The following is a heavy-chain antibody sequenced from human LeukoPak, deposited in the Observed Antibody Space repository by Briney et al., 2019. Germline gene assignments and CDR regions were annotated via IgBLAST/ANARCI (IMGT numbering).Heavy chain of an antibody. D-gene: IGHD3-3*01. Sequence: GGSLRLSCAASGFAFSSYNMNWVRQAPGKGLEWVSYISSSSRYIYHADSVKGRFTISRDNAKNSLYLQMTSLRAEDTAVYYCARLRTNYDFWSGYLVYWGQGTLVTVSS. V-gene: IGHV3-21*01. CDR3: ARLRTNYDFWSGYLVY. CDR2: ISSSSRYI. J-gene: IGHJ4*02. CDR1: GFAFSSYN.